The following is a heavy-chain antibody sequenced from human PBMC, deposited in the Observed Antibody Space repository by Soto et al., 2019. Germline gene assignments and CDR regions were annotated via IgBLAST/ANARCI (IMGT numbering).Heavy chain of an antibody. Sequence: PGGSLRLSCAASGLTFSSYAMHWFRQAPGKGLEWVAVISYDGSNKYYADSVKGRFTISRDNSKNTLYLQMNSLRAEDTAVYYCARDMGVTTIWGQGTMVTVSS. CDR3: ARDMGVTTI. J-gene: IGHJ3*02. D-gene: IGHD4-17*01. CDR2: ISYDGSNK. CDR1: GLTFSSYA. V-gene: IGHV3-30-3*01.